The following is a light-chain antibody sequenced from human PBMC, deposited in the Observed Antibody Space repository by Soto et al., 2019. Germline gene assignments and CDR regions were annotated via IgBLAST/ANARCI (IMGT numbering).Light chain of an antibody. CDR1: TGDIGTYNY. V-gene: IGLV2-14*01. Sequence: QSALTQPASVSGSPGQSITISCTGTTGDIGTYNYVSWYQHHPDKAPRLMIYEVSNRPSGVSNRFSGSKSGNTASLTISGLQAGDEADYYCTSFTNSRTVVFGGGTKLTVL. J-gene: IGLJ3*02. CDR2: EVS. CDR3: TSFTNSRTVV.